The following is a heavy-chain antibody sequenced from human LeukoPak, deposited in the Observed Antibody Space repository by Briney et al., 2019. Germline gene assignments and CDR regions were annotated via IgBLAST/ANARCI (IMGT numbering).Heavy chain of an antibody. Sequence: SETLSLTCTVSGGSISSYYWSWIRQPPGKGLEWIGYIYYSGSTNYNPSLKSRVTISVDTSKNQFSLKLSSVTAADTAVYYCARAPRFGDLPDYWGQGTLVTVSS. V-gene: IGHV4-59*01. D-gene: IGHD2-21*01. CDR1: GGSISSYY. CDR3: ARAPRFGDLPDY. CDR2: IYYSGST. J-gene: IGHJ4*02.